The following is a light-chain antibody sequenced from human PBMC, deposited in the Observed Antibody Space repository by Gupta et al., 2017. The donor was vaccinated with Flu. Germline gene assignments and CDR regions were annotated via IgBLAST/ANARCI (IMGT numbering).Light chain of an antibody. V-gene: IGKV3-15*01. CDR3: QQYNNWPHT. Sequence: EIVITQSPATLSVSPGERATLSCRASQSVSSNLAWYQQKPGQAPRLLIYGASTRATGIPARFSGSGSGTEFTLTISSLQSEDFAVYYCQQYNNWPHTFGGGTKVEIK. J-gene: IGKJ4*01. CDR1: QSVSSN. CDR2: GAS.